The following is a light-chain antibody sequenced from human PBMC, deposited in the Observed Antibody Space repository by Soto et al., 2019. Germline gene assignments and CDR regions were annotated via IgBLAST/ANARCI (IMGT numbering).Light chain of an antibody. CDR2: GAS. Sequence: EIVMTQSPATLSVSPGERVTLSCRASQSVDSNLAWYQQKPGQAPRLLIYGASARATDIPVRFSGSGSGTEVTLTISSLQCEDFAVYYCQHYNNWPFTFGPGNKVDIK. CDR1: QSVDSN. CDR3: QHYNNWPFT. V-gene: IGKV3-15*01. J-gene: IGKJ3*01.